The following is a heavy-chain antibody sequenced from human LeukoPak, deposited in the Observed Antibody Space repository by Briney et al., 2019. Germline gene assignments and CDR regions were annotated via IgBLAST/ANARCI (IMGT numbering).Heavy chain of an antibody. J-gene: IGHJ4*02. CDR1: GYTLTELP. D-gene: IGHD3-10*01. V-gene: IGHV1-24*01. Sequence: ASVKVSCRVSGYTLTELPIHWVRQAPGKGLEWMGGFDPEDAKAIYAQKIQGRLTMTKDPSTDTAYMDLTSLTSEDTAVYYCGRGFSIDYWGQGTLVTVSS. CDR2: FDPEDAKA. CDR3: GRGFSIDY.